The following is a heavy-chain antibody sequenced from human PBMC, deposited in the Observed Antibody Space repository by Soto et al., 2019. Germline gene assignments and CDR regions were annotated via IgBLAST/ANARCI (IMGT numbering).Heavy chain of an antibody. CDR2: IWYDGSNK. J-gene: IGHJ4*02. CDR3: ARDVRAAGSYSFDY. V-gene: IGHV3-33*01. D-gene: IGHD6-13*01. Sequence: QVQLVESGGGVVQPGRSLRLSCAASGFTFSSYGMHWVRQAPGKGLEWVAVIWYDGSNKYYADSVKGRFTISRDNSKNTLYLQMNGLRAEDTAVYYCARDVRAAGSYSFDYWGQGTLVTVSS. CDR1: GFTFSSYG.